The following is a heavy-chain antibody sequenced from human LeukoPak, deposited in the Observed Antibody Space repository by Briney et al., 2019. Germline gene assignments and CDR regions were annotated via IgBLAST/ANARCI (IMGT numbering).Heavy chain of an antibody. CDR1: GFTFSSYA. V-gene: IGHV3-23*01. CDR2: ISGSGGST. D-gene: IGHD6-13*01. Sequence: RTGGSLRLSCAASGFTFSSYAMNWVRQAPGKGLEWVSGISGSGGSTYYADSVKGRFPISRDNSKNTLYLQMNSLRAEDTAVYYCARGGWQQLAYFDYWGQGTLVTVSS. J-gene: IGHJ4*02. CDR3: ARGGWQQLAYFDY.